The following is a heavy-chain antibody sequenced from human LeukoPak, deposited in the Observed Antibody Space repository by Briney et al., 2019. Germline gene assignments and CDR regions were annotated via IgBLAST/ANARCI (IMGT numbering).Heavy chain of an antibody. Sequence: GGSLRLSCAASGFIFSDYGMHWVRQAPGRGLEWVSVIWNDGSNTYYRDSVKGLFTISRDDSKNTVYLQMNSLRAEDTAVYYCARDNAGLVKHLDAFDLWGQGTMVTVAS. CDR2: IWNDGSNT. J-gene: IGHJ3*01. CDR1: GFIFSDYG. CDR3: ARDNAGLVKHLDAFDL. D-gene: IGHD1-26*01. V-gene: IGHV3-33*01.